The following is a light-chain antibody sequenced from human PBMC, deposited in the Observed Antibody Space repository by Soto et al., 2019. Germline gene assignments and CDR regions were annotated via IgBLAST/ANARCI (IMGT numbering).Light chain of an antibody. Sequence: DIVMTQTPPSVPVTLGQPASISCRSSQSLVHSDGNTYLSWLHQRPGQPPRLLIYKTSHRFSGVPDRFSGSGAGTHFTLRISRVEPEDVGIYYCMQLTQFPRVTFGPGTTVDIK. J-gene: IGKJ3*01. V-gene: IGKV2-24*01. CDR3: MQLTQFPRVT. CDR2: KTS. CDR1: QSLVHSDGNTY.